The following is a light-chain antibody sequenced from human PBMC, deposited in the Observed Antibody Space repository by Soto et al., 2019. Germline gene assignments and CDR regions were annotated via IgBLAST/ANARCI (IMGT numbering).Light chain of an antibody. V-gene: IGLV2-14*01. CDR1: ASDVGAYDY. Sequence: QSVLTQPASVSGSPGQSITISCTGTASDVGAYDYVSWYQQHPGTAPKLMIYEVTNRPSGVSDRFSGSKSGNTASLSISGLQADDEADYYCGSYSSDNTYVFGTGTNFTV. J-gene: IGLJ1*01. CDR2: EVT. CDR3: GSYSSDNTYV.